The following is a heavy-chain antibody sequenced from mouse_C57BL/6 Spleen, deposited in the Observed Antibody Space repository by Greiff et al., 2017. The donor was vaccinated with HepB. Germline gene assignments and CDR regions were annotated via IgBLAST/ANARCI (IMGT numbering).Heavy chain of an antibody. CDR1: GYTFTDYY. Sequence: VKLVESGAELVRPGASVKLSCKASGYTFTDYYINWVKQRPGQGLEWIARIYPGSGNTYYNEKLKGKATLTAEKSSSTAYMQLSSLTSEDSAVYFCARLGYFDYWGQGTTLTVSS. D-gene: IGHD4-1*01. CDR2: IYPGSGNT. J-gene: IGHJ2*01. V-gene: IGHV1-76*01. CDR3: ARLGYFDY.